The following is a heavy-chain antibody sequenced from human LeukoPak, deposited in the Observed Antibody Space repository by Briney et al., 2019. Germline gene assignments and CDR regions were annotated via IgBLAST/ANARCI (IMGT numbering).Heavy chain of an antibody. CDR3: ARGRIAVADSHH. CDR1: GYSISGGYY. D-gene: IGHD6-19*01. J-gene: IGHJ1*01. Sequence: SETLSLTCAVSGYSISGGYYWGWIRQPPGKGLEWIGSMYHSGSTYHNPSLESRVTISVDTSKNQFSLKLSSVTAADTAVYYSARGRIAVADSHHWGQGTLVTVSS. V-gene: IGHV4-38-2*01. CDR2: MYHSGST.